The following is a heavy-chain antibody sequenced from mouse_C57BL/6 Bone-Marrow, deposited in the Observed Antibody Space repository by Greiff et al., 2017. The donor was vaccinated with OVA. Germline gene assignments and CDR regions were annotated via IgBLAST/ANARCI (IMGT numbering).Heavy chain of an antibody. CDR1: GFTFSDYY. CDR3: AREGYGSIYAMDY. J-gene: IGHJ4*01. Sequence: EVNVVESEGGLVQPGSSMKLSCTASGFTFSDYYMAWVRQVPEKGLEWVANINYDGSSTYYLDSLKSRFIISRDNAKNILYLQMSSLQSEDTATYYCAREGYGSIYAMDYWGQGTSVTVSS. CDR2: INYDGSST. D-gene: IGHD1-1*01. V-gene: IGHV5-16*01.